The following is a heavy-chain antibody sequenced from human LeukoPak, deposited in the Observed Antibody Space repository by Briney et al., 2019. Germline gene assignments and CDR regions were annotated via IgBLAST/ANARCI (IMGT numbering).Heavy chain of an antibody. J-gene: IGHJ3*02. V-gene: IGHV4-59*01. Sequence: SETLSLTCTVSGGSISTYYWSWIRQPPGKGLEWIGYIYYSGSTNYNPSLKSRVTISVDMSKNQFSLKLSSVTAADTAVYYCARESVYSGRYYAFDIWGQGTMVAVSS. CDR3: ARESVYSGRYYAFDI. CDR2: IYYSGST. CDR1: GGSISTYY. D-gene: IGHD1-26*01.